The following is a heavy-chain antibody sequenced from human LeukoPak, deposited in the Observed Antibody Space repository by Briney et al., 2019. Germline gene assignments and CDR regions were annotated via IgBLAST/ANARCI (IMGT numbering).Heavy chain of an antibody. D-gene: IGHD3-22*01. CDR1: GGSISSSSYY. CDR3: ARDRVIVDAFDI. CDR2: IYYSGST. V-gene: IGHV4-39*07. J-gene: IGHJ3*02. Sequence: SETLSLTCTVSGGSISSSSYYWGWIRQPPGKGLEWIGSIYYSGSTYYNPSLKSRATISVDTSKNQFSLKLSSVTAADTAVYYCARDRVIVDAFDIWGQGTMVTVSS.